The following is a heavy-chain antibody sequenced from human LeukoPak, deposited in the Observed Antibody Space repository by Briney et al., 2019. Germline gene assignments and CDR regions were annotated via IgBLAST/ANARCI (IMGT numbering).Heavy chain of an antibody. CDR2: IYYSGST. CDR1: GGSISSYH. Sequence: SETLSLTCTVSGGSISSYHWSWIRQPPGKGLEWIGHIYYSGSTNYNPSLKSRVTISIDTSKNQFSLKLSSVTAADTAVYYCARVMSYGSGSYYVYYFEYWGQGTLVTVSS. J-gene: IGHJ4*02. CDR3: ARVMSYGSGSYYVYYFEY. D-gene: IGHD3-10*01. V-gene: IGHV4-59*01.